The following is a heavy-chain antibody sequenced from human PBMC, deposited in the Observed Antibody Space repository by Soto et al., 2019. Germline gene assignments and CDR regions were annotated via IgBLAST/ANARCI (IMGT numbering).Heavy chain of an antibody. V-gene: IGHV4-39*01. CDR2: IYYSGST. CDR3: ARQAAADPVRNWFDP. D-gene: IGHD6-13*01. Sequence: PWETLSLTCTVSGGSISSSSYYWGWIRQPPGKGLEWIGSIYYSGSTYYNPSLKSRVTISVDTSKNQFSLKLSSVTAADTAVYYCARQAAADPVRNWFDPWGQGTLVTVSS. J-gene: IGHJ5*02. CDR1: GGSISSSSYY.